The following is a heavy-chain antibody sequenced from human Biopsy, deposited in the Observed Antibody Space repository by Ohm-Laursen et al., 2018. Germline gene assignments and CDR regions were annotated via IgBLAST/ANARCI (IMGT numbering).Heavy chain of an antibody. J-gene: IGHJ5*02. V-gene: IGHV4-59*01. D-gene: IGHD5-24*01. Sequence: TLSLTCTVSGGSLSSYSWSWIRQSPGKGLEWIGFIFYSGSTYYNPSLKSRTTISVDSSKNQFSLRLRSVTAADTAVYYCARGGNGYNYVTPGTWFDPWGRGTPVTVSS. CDR1: GGSLSSYS. CDR2: IFYSGST. CDR3: ARGGNGYNYVTPGTWFDP.